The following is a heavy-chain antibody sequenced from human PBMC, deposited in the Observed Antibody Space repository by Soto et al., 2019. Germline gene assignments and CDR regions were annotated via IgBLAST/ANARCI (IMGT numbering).Heavy chain of an antibody. V-gene: IGHV6-1*01. CDR2: TYYRSKWYN. Sequence: SQTLSLTCAISGDSVSSNSAAWNWIRQSPSRGLEWLGRTYYRSKWYNDYAVSVKSRITINPDTSKNQFSLQLNSVTPEDTAVYYCARDDSGDYYGSGSYHRDPYYYYGMDVWGQGTTVTVSS. J-gene: IGHJ6*02. D-gene: IGHD3-10*01. CDR3: ARDDSGDYYGSGSYHRDPYYYYGMDV. CDR1: GDSVSSNSAA.